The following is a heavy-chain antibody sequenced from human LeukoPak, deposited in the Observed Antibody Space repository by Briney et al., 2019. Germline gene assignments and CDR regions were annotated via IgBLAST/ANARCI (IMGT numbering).Heavy chain of an antibody. D-gene: IGHD4-11*01. CDR3: TRMTRGHDY. CDR2: INHSGYT. V-gene: IGHV4-34*01. J-gene: IGHJ4*02. CDR1: GVSFDDYY. Sequence: SETLSLSCAVSGVSFDDYYRSWVRQTPGKGLEWIGEINHSGYTNDNPSLKSRVTLSIDTSRKQFSLNLRSVTVANAGIYFCTRMTRGHDYWGQGTQVTVSS.